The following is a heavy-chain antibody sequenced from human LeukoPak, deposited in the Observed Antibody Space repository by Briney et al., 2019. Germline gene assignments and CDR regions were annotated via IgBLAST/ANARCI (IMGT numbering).Heavy chain of an antibody. CDR3: ASASHSIYYYYMDV. J-gene: IGHJ6*03. D-gene: IGHD3-3*02. CDR1: GGSISSGSYY. CDR2: IYYSGST. V-gene: IGHV4-61*01. Sequence: SETLSLTCTVSGGSISSGSYYWSWIRQPPGKGLEWIGYIYYSGSTNYNPSLKSRVTISVDTSKNQFSLKLSSVTAADTAVYYCASASHSIYYYYMDVWGKGTTVTVSS.